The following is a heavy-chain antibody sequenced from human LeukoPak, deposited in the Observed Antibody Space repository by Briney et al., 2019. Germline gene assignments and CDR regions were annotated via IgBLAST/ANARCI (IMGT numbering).Heavy chain of an antibody. J-gene: IGHJ4*02. V-gene: IGHV3-9*01. CDR3: AKDLHRFRATIAARTLDY. CDR1: GFTFDDYA. CDR2: ISWNSGSI. Sequence: PGGSLRLSCAASGFTFDDYAMHWVRQAPGKGLEWVSGISWNSGSIGYADSVKGRFTISRDNAKNSLYLQMNSLRAEDTALYYCAKDLHRFRATIAARTLDYWGQGTLVTVSS. D-gene: IGHD6-6*01.